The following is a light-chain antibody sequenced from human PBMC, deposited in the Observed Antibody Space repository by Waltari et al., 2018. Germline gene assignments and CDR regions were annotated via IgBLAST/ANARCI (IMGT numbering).Light chain of an antibody. CDR3: LQYNSKPFT. J-gene: IGKJ3*01. CDR1: QGFNYY. Sequence: DIQMTQSLPSLSASVGDRVTITCRTSQGFNYYLSWYQQKPGKAPKRLIYTTSSLESGVPSRLSGSGSEREFTLTISSLQTEDFAAYYCLQYNSKPFTFGPGTRLDIK. CDR2: TTS. V-gene: IGKV1-17*01.